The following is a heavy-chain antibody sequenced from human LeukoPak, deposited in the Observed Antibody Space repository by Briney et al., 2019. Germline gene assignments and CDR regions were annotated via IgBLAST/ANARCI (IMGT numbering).Heavy chain of an antibody. CDR2: IYHSGST. CDR1: GGSISSGDYY. V-gene: IGHV4-39*07. D-gene: IGHD5-18*01. Sequence: PSETLSLTCTVSGGSISSGDYYWSWIRQPPGKGLEWIGEIYHSGSTNYNPSLKSRVTISVDKSKNQFSLKLSSVTAADTAVYYCARLGGYSYGYDYWGQGTLVTVSS. J-gene: IGHJ4*02. CDR3: ARLGGYSYGYDY.